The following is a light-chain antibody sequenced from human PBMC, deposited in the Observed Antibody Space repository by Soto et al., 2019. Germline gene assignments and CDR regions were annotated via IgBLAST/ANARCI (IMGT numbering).Light chain of an antibody. CDR3: QQYYTIPRT. CDR2: WAS. CDR1: QSVLYSSNNKNY. V-gene: IGKV4-1*01. Sequence: DIVMTQSPDSLAVSLGERATINCKSSQSVLYSSNNKNYLAWYQQKPGQPPKLLIYWASTRESGVPDRISGSGSGTDFTLTISSLQAEDVAVYYCQQYYTIPRTFGQGTKVEIK. J-gene: IGKJ1*01.